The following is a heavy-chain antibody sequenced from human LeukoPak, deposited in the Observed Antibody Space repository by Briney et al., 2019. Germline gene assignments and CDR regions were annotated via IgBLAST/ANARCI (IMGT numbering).Heavy chain of an antibody. D-gene: IGHD6-19*01. V-gene: IGHV3-23*01. CDR2: ITGSGGST. J-gene: IGHJ4*02. CDR3: AKDGRAYGSGWYTSDY. CDR1: GFTFSSYA. Sequence: GGSLRLSCAASGFTFSSYAMSWVRPAPGKGLEWVSAITGSGGSTYYTDSAKGRFTISRDNSKNTVYLQMNSLRAEDTAVYYCAKDGRAYGSGWYTSDYWGQGTLVTVSS.